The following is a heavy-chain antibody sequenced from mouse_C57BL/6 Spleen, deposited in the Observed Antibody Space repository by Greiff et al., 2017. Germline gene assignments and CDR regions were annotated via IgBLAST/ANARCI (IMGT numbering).Heavy chain of an antibody. D-gene: IGHD2-1*01. CDR3: ARHNIYDGNYPAGFAY. Sequence: EVQVVESGGGLVKPGGSLKLSCAASGFTFSSYTMSWVRQTPEKRLEWVATISGGGGNTYYPDSVKGRFTISRDNVKNTLYLQMSSLRSEDTALYYCARHNIYDGNYPAGFAYWGQGTLVTVSA. CDR1: GFTFSSYT. V-gene: IGHV5-9*01. CDR2: ISGGGGNT. J-gene: IGHJ3*01.